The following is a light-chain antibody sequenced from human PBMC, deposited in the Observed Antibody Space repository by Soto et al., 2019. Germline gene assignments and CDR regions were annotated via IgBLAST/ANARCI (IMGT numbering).Light chain of an antibody. Sequence: EIVLTQSPGTLSLSPGERATLSCWASQSVSNRYLAWYQQKPGQAPRLLIYGASSRATGLPARFSGRGSGTEFTLTITSLQTEDFAVYYCQQYNDWPITFGQGTRLEIK. J-gene: IGKJ5*01. CDR2: GAS. V-gene: IGKV3-15*01. CDR1: QSVSNRY. CDR3: QQYNDWPIT.